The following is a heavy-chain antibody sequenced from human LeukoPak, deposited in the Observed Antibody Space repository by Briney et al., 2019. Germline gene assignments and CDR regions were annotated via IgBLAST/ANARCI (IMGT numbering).Heavy chain of an antibody. CDR2: IGAGGGT. CDR3: AKRSSLNYFDS. J-gene: IGHJ4*02. D-gene: IGHD3-16*01. Sequence: GGSLRLSCAASGFTFSNFGMSWVRQAPGNGLEWVSAIGAGGGTYYADTVKGRFTISRDNSKNTLYLQMSSLRAEDPAVYYCAKRSSLNYFDSWGQGTLVTVSS. V-gene: IGHV3-23*01. CDR1: GFTFSNFG.